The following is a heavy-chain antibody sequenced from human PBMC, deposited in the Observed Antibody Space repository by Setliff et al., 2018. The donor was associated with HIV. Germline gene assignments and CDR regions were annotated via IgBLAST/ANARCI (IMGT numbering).Heavy chain of an antibody. Sequence: SETLSLTCTVSGGSISSTSYYWGWIRQPPGTGLEWIGSISSSGNTYYNPSLKSRVTTSVDTPKNQFTLRLSSVTAADTAVYYCARDQGSGSYYKVLNWFDPWGQGTLVTVSS. CDR2: ISSSGNT. D-gene: IGHD3-10*01. CDR1: GGSISSTSYY. V-gene: IGHV4-39*06. CDR3: ARDQGSGSYYKVLNWFDP. J-gene: IGHJ5*02.